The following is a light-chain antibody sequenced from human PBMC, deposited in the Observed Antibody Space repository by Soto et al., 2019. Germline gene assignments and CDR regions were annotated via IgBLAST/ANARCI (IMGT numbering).Light chain of an antibody. J-gene: IGLJ3*02. CDR2: EGS. CDR1: SSDVGSSNL. CDR3: CSYAGSNTGV. Sequence: QSVLTQPASVSGSPGQSITISCTGTSSDVGSSNLVSWYQQYPGKAPKLIIYEGSKRPSGVSNRFSGSKSGNTASLTISGLQAEDEADYYCCSYAGSNTGVFGGGTKLTVL. V-gene: IGLV2-23*01.